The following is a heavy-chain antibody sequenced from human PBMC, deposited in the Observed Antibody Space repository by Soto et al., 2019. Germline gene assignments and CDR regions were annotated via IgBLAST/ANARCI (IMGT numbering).Heavy chain of an antibody. D-gene: IGHD6-19*01. CDR2: IHYSGST. CDR1: GGSISSSSYY. J-gene: IGHJ2*01. CDR3: ARLRISVAGGFWYFDL. V-gene: IGHV4-39*01. Sequence: QLQLQESGPGLVKPSETLSLTCTVSGGSISSSSYYWGWIRQPPGKGLEWIATIHYSGSTYYNPSLNSRVTISVDTSKNQFSLKLSSVTAADTAVYYCARLRISVAGGFWYFDLWGRGTLVTVSS.